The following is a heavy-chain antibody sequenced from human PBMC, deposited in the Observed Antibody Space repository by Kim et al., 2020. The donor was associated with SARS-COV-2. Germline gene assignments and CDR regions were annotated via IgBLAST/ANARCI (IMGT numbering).Heavy chain of an antibody. V-gene: IGHV4-39*07. D-gene: IGHD3-16*01. Sequence: TYSTPSIKSRVTIAIDTSKNQFSLTLTSVTAADTAVYYCARDSYVAFDIWGQGTMVTVSS. CDR3: ARDSYVAFDI. J-gene: IGHJ3*02. CDR2: T.